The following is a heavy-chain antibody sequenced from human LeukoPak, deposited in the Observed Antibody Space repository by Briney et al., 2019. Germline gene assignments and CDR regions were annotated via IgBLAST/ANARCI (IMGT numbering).Heavy chain of an antibody. J-gene: IGHJ4*02. Sequence: SETLSLTCTVSGVSISRYYWSWIRQPPGKGLEWIGYLYYSGSTNYNPSLKSRVTMSVDTSKNQFSLKLYSVTAADTAVYYCAALGYFDYWGQGTLVTVSS. D-gene: IGHD3-16*01. CDR2: LYYSGST. CDR3: AALGYFDY. V-gene: IGHV4-59*01. CDR1: GVSISRYY.